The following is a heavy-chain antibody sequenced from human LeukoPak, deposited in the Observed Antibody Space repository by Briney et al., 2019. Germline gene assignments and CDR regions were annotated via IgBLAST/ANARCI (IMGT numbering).Heavy chain of an antibody. D-gene: IGHD3-10*01. CDR1: GGTFSSYA. J-gene: IGHJ4*02. CDR2: IIPIFGTA. Sequence: SVKVSCKASGGTFSSYAISWVRQTPGQGLEWMGRIIPIFGTANYAQKFQGRVTITTEESTSTAYMELSSLRSEDTAVYYCARGSYYGSGSYIYWGQGTLVTVSS. V-gene: IGHV1-69*05. CDR3: ARGSYYGSGSYIY.